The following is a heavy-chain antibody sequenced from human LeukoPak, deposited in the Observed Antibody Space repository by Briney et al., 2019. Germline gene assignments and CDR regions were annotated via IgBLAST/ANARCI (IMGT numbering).Heavy chain of an antibody. D-gene: IGHD6-19*01. V-gene: IGHV3-7*04. Sequence: GGSLRLSCAASGFTFSNYCMTWVRQAPGKGLEWVAHIKNDGSDKYYAYSVKGRFTISRDNAKNSLYLQMNSLRAEDTAVYYCARIAITVPGRKWFDPWGQGTLVTVSS. J-gene: IGHJ5*02. CDR3: ARIAITVPGRKWFDP. CDR2: IKNDGSDK. CDR1: GFTFSNYC.